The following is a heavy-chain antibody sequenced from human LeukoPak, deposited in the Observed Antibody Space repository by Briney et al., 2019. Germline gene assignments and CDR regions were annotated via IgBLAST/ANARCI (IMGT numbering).Heavy chain of an antibody. J-gene: IGHJ4*02. V-gene: IGHV3-23*01. CDR1: GFTFSSYA. D-gene: IGHD3-10*01. CDR2: ISGSGGST. Sequence: PGGCLRLSCAASGFTFSSYAMSWVRQAPGKGLEWVSAISGSGGSTYYADSVKGRFTISRDNSKNTLYLQMNSLRAEDTAVYYCAKDSSYYYGSGSYYTDYWGQGTLVTVSS. CDR3: AKDSSYYYGSGSYYTDY.